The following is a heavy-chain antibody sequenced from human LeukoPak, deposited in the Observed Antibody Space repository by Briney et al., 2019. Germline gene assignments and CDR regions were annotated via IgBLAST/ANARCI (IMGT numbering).Heavy chain of an antibody. CDR2: INWNGVST. Sequence: GGSLRLSCAASGFTFDEYGMSWVRQVPGKGLEWVSGINWNGVSTGFADSVKGRFTISRDNARNSLYLQMNSLRAEDTAVYYCASVPYDYVWGSYRRDIYFDYWGQGTLVTVSS. CDR3: ASVPYDYVWGSYRRDIYFDY. J-gene: IGHJ4*02. D-gene: IGHD3-16*02. CDR1: GFTFDEYG. V-gene: IGHV3-20*04.